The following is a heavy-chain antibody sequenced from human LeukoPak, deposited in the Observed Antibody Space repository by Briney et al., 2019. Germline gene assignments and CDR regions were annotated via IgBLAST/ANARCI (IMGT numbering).Heavy chain of an antibody. V-gene: IGHV4-38-2*02. CDR3: ASLGWSGRAGYYYYYMDV. J-gene: IGHJ6*03. CDR2: IYHSGST. Sequence: SETLSLTCTVSGYSISSGYYWGWIRQPPGKGLEWIGSIYHSGSTYYNPSLKSRVTISVDTSKNQFSLKLSSVTAADTAVYYCASLGWSGRAGYYYYYMDVWGEGTTVTVSS. D-gene: IGHD3-3*01. CDR1: GYSISSGYY.